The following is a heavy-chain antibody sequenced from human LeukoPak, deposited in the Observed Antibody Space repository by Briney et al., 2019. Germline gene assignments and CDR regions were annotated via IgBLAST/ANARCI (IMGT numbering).Heavy chain of an antibody. CDR3: ARETDSTLFDY. D-gene: IGHD2-2*01. J-gene: IGHJ4*02. CDR1: GFTSSDYE. V-gene: IGHV3-48*03. CDR2: ISSSGSTI. Sequence: GGSLRLSCAASGFTSSDYEMNWVRQAPGKGLEWVSYISSSGSTIYYADSVKGRFTISRDNAKNSLYLHMNSLRAEDTAVYYCARETDSTLFDYWGQGTLVTVSS.